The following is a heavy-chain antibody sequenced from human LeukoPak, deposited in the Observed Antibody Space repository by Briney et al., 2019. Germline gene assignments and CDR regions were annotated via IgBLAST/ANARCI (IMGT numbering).Heavy chain of an antibody. J-gene: IGHJ3*02. V-gene: IGHV3-30-3*01. Sequence: GGSLRLSCAASGSTFSSYWMSWVRQAPGKGLEWVAVISYDGSNKYYADSVKGRFTISRDNSKNTLYLQMNSLRAEDTAVYYCAREMATAGGDIWGQGTMVTVSS. CDR3: AREMATAGGDI. CDR1: GSTFSSYW. CDR2: ISYDGSNK. D-gene: IGHD5-24*01.